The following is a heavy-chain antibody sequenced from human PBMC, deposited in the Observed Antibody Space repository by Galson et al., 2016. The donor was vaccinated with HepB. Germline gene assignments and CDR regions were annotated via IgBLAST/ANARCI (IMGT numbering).Heavy chain of an antibody. J-gene: IGHJ6*04. V-gene: IGHV3-49*03. Sequence: SLRLSCAASGFTFGDYTMSWFRQAPGKGLKWVGFIRTKAYRGTTEYAASVKARFTISRDDSESIAYLQMNSLKTEDTAVYYCTRGYSNFFYFHGIDVWGKGTTVTVSS. CDR3: TRGYSNFFYFHGIDV. D-gene: IGHD4-11*01. CDR1: GFTFGDYT. CDR2: IRTKAYRGTT.